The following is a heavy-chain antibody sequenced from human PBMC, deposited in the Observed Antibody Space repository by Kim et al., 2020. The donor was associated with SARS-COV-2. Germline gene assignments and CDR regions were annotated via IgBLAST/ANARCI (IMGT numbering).Heavy chain of an antibody. CDR1: GFTFSGSA. D-gene: IGHD1-1*01. CDR3: TSVPGTTLAFWDASDI. CDR2: IRSKANGYAT. V-gene: IGHV3-73*01. J-gene: IGHJ3*02. Sequence: GGSLRLSCAASGFTFSGSAIHWVRQASGKGLEWVGRIRSKANGYATAYAASVKGRFTISRDDSKNTAYLQMNSLKTEDTAVYYCTSVPGTTLAFWDASDIWGQGTMVTVSS.